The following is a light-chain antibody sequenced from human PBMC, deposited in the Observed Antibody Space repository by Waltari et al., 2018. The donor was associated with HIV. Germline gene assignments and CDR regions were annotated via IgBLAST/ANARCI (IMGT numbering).Light chain of an antibody. CDR2: NAY. J-gene: IGKJ2*01. CDR3: LQANSFPYT. V-gene: IGKV1-12*01. Sequence: DIQMTQSPSSVSASVGDRVTITCRASQGTNNWVAWYQQKPGRAPKLLIYNAYRLQSGVPSRFSGSGSGTEFALTISSLQPEYFATFYCLQANSFPYTFGQGTKLGIK. CDR1: QGTNNW.